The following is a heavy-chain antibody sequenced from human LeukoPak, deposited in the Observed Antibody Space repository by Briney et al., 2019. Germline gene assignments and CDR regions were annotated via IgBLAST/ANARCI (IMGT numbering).Heavy chain of an antibody. J-gene: IGHJ4*02. V-gene: IGHV4-34*01. Sequence: GSLRLSCAASGFTFSSYGMSWVRQPPGKGLEWIGEINHSGSTNYNPSLKSRVTISVDTSKNQFSLKLSSVTAADTAVYYCASKSRYCSSTSCYAIDYWGQGTLVTVSS. CDR2: INHSGST. D-gene: IGHD2-2*01. CDR1: GFTFSSYG. CDR3: ASKSRYCSSTSCYAIDY.